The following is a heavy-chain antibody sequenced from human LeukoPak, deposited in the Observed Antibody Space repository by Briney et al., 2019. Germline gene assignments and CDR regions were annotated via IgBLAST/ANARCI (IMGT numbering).Heavy chain of an antibody. J-gene: IGHJ6*02. V-gene: IGHV1-69*05. CDR2: IIPIFGTA. D-gene: IGHD2-2*01. CDR1: GGTFSSYA. CDR3: ARYQLLSYYYYGMDV. Sequence: ASVKVSCKASGGTFSSYAISWVRQAPGQGLEWMGGIIPIFGTANYAQKFQGRVTITTDESTSTAYMELSSLRSEDTAVYYCARYQLLSYYYYGMDVWGQGTTVTVSS.